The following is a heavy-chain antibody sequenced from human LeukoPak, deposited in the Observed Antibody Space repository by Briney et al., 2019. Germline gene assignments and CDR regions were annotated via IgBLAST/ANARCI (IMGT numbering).Heavy chain of an antibody. D-gene: IGHD3-3*01. J-gene: IGHJ3*02. CDR2: IYYSGST. Sequence: SETLSLTCTVSGGSISSYYWSWIRQPPGKGLEWIGYIYYSGSTNYNPSLKSRVTISVDTSKNQFSLKLSSVTTADTAVYYRARGPLYYDFWSGKLPGGAFDIWGQGTMVTVSS. CDR1: GGSISSYY. CDR3: ARGPLYYDFWSGKLPGGAFDI. V-gene: IGHV4-59*01.